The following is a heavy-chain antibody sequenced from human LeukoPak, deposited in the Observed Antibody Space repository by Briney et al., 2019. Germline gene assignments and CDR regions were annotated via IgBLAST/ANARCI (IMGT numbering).Heavy chain of an antibody. J-gene: IGHJ4*02. D-gene: IGHD2-15*01. V-gene: IGHV1-18*01. CDR2: IRSYNGNT. CDR3: ARASYCSGGSCYSDY. CDR1: GYTFTSYS. Sequence: GSVKVSCKASGYTFTSYSISWVRQAPGQGLEWMGWIRSYNGNTIYAQKVKGRVTMTTDTSTSTAYIELRSLKSDDTAVYYCARASYCSGGSCYSDYWGQGTLVTVS.